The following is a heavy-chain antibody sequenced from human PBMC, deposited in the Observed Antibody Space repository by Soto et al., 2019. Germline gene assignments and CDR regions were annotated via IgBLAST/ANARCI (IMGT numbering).Heavy chain of an antibody. V-gene: IGHV3-23*01. CDR2: ISGSGGST. D-gene: IGHD6-6*01. J-gene: IGHJ4*02. CDR3: AKGLSTTAARQVDY. CDR1: GFTFSSYA. Sequence: EVQLLESGGGLLQPGGSLRLSCTASGFTFSSYAMSCVRQAPGKGLEWVSAISGSGGSTYYADSVKGRFTISRDNSKNTLYLQMNSLRADDTAVYYCAKGLSTTAARQVDYWGQGTLVTVSS.